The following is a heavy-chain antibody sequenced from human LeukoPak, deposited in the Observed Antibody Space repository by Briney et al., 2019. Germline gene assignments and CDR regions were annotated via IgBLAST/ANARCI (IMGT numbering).Heavy chain of an antibody. Sequence: GGSLRLSCAASGFTFSSYSMNWVRQAPGKGLEWVSSISSSSSYIYYADSVKGRFTISRDNAKNSLYLQMNSLRAEDTAVYYCARGFVHCTSSSCFFYFDYWGQGALVTVSS. V-gene: IGHV3-21*01. CDR1: GFTFSSYS. J-gene: IGHJ4*02. CDR2: ISSSSSYI. CDR3: ARGFVHCTSSSCFFYFDY. D-gene: IGHD2-2*01.